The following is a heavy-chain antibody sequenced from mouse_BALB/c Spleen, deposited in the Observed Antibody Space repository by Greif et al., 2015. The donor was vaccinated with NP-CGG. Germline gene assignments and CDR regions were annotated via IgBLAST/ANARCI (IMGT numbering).Heavy chain of an antibody. CDR1: GYTFTSSW. CDR3: ARAVYCNYAMDY. D-gene: IGHD1-2*01. Sequence: QVQLQQSGSVLVRPGASVTLSCKASGYTFTSSWMHWAKQRPGQGLEWIGEIHPNSGNTNYNEKFKGKATLTVDTSSSAVYVNRSSLTSEDSAVYYCARAVYCNYAMDYWGQRSSVTVSS. V-gene: IGHV1S130*01. CDR2: IHPNSGNT. J-gene: IGHJ4*01.